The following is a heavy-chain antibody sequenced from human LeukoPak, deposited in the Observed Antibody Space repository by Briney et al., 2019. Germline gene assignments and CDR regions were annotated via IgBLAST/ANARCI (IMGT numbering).Heavy chain of an antibody. CDR1: GLTFSNAW. CDR3: ATDGYCSGGSCYPYDD. Sequence: GGPLRLSCAASGLTFSNAWVTWVRQAPGKGLEWVGRSNNKTDGGITDYGAPVKGRFSISRDDSKSTLYLQMNSLKTEDTAVYYCATDGYCSGGSCYPYDDWGQGTLVTVSS. D-gene: IGHD2-15*01. CDR2: SNNKTDGGIT. J-gene: IGHJ4*02. V-gene: IGHV3-15*01.